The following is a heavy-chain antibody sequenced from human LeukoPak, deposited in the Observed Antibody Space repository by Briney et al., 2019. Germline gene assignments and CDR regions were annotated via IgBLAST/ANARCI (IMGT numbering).Heavy chain of an antibody. CDR1: GYTFSNYG. J-gene: IGHJ4*02. CDR2: INPYNGNT. Sequence: ASVKVSCKASGYTFSNYGIIWVRQAPGKGLEWMGWINPYNGNTNFGLKVQGRLTMTTDTTTRTAYMELRNLRSDDTAVYYCARSHSSSLRAPFGYWGQGTLVTVSS. CDR3: ARSHSSSLRAPFGY. V-gene: IGHV1-18*01. D-gene: IGHD3-22*01.